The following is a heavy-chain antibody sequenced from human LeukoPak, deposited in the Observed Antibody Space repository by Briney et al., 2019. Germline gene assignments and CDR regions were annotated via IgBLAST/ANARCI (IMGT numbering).Heavy chain of an antibody. V-gene: IGHV3-7*01. J-gene: IGHJ4*02. CDR3: ARASSPNYYDSSGYYPTLDY. D-gene: IGHD3-22*01. Sequence: GGSLRLSCAASGFTFSSYWMSWVRQAPGKGLEWVANIKQDGSEKYYVDSVKGRFTISRDNAKNSLYLQMNSLRAEDTAVYYCARASSPNYYDSSGYYPTLDYWGQGTLVTVSS. CDR1: GFTFSSYW. CDR2: IKQDGSEK.